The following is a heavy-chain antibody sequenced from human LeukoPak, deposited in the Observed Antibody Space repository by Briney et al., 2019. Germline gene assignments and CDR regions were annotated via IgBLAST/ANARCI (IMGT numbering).Heavy chain of an antibody. Sequence: ASVKVSCKASGYTFTSYGISWVRQAPGQGLEWMGWISAYNGNTNYAQKPQGRVTMTTDTSTSTAYMELRSLRSDDTAVYYCARDLTHRRNYDNSGYQIVPAFWGQGTLVTVPS. D-gene: IGHD3-22*01. CDR2: ISAYNGNT. J-gene: IGHJ4*02. CDR3: ARDLTHRRNYDNSGYQIVPAF. V-gene: IGHV1-18*01. CDR1: GYTFTSYG.